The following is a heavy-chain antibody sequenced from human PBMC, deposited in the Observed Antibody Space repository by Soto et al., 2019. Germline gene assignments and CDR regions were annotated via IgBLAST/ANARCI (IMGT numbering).Heavy chain of an antibody. CDR3: ARDDDYEANGLDY. J-gene: IGHJ4*02. Sequence: HPGGSLRLSCVGSGFTFSRYGMHWLRQAPGEGLEWMAVTVNDGSDRDYAASVAGRFTISRDNSKNTLYLQMDDLGVDDTAMYYCARDDDYEANGLDYWGQGTLVTVSS. CDR1: GFTFSRYG. CDR2: TVNDGSDR. V-gene: IGHV3-33*01. D-gene: IGHD4-17*01.